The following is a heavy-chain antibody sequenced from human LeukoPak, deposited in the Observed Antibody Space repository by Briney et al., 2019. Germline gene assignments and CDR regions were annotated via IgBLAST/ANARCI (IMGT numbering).Heavy chain of an antibody. CDR3: AKGNYYDKRNAFDI. J-gene: IGHJ3*02. CDR2: ISGSGGST. CDR1: GFTFSSYG. V-gene: IGHV3-23*01. Sequence: GGSLRLSCAASGFTFSSYGMNWVRQAPGKGLEWVSAISGSGGSTYYADSVKGRFTISRDNSKNTLYLQMNSLRAEDTAVYYCAKGNYYDKRNAFDIWGQGTMVTVSS. D-gene: IGHD3-22*01.